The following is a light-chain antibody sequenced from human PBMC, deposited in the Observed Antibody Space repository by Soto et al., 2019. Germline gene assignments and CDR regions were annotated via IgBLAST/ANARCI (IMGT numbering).Light chain of an antibody. Sequence: CVQTQPRSACWAPGQRVAIACTGTSSNIGAGYEVHWYHQLPGTAPKFLVSGNDNRPSGVPDRLSASKSGTSGSLAITGLPAEDEGHYYCQSYDRGLTAYVFGTGTTVTDL. CDR1: SSNIGAGYE. J-gene: IGLJ1*01. V-gene: IGLV1-40*01. CDR3: QSYDRGLTAYV. CDR2: GND.